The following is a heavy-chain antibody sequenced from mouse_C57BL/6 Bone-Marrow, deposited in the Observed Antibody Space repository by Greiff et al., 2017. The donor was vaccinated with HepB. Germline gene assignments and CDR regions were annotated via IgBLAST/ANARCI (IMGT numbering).Heavy chain of an antibody. CDR3: ARTYYGNYPYYFDY. D-gene: IGHD2-10*01. Sequence: QVQLQQPGAELVRPGSSVKLSCKASGYTFTSYWMHWVKQRPIQGLEWIGNIDPSDSETHYNQKFKDKATLTVDKSSSPAYMQLSSLTSEDSAVYYCARTYYGNYPYYFDYWGQGTTLTVSS. J-gene: IGHJ2*01. CDR2: IDPSDSET. V-gene: IGHV1-52*01. CDR1: GYTFTSYW.